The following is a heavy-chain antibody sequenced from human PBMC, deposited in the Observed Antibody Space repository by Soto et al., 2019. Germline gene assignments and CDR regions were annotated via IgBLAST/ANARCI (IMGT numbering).Heavy chain of an antibody. J-gene: IGHJ5*02. CDR1: GFTFSSYA. D-gene: IGHD2-21*02. Sequence: QVQLVESGGGVVQPGRSLRLSCAASGFTFSSYAMHWVRQAPGKGLEWVAVISYDGSNKYYADSVKGRFTISRDNSKNTVYRQMHSLRAEDTALYYCARDCLSGGDCYWFDTWGQGTLVTVSS. CDR3: ARDCLSGGDCYWFDT. CDR2: ISYDGSNK. V-gene: IGHV3-30-3*01.